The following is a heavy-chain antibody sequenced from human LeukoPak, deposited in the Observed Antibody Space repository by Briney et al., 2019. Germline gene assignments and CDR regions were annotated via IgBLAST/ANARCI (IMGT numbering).Heavy chain of an antibody. CDR1: GFTVSSKY. CDR2: MYSGGST. Sequence: PGGSLRLSCAASGFTVSSKYMSWVRQAPGKGLEWVSVMYSGGSTYYADSVEGRFTISRDNSKNTVYLQMNSLRDEDTAVYYCARVGYADYWGQGTLVTVSS. D-gene: IGHD2-2*01. V-gene: IGHV3-53*01. CDR3: ARVGYADY. J-gene: IGHJ4*02.